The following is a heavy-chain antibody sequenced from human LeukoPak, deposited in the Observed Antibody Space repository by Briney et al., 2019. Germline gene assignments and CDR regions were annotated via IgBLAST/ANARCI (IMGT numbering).Heavy chain of an antibody. V-gene: IGHV4-39*01. Sequence: SETLSLTCTVSGGSISSSSYYWGWIRQPPGKGLEWIGSIYYSGSTYYNPSLKSRVTISVDTSKNQFSLKLSSVTAADTAVYYCAGSYDSSGYYTIFDYWGQGTLVTVSS. CDR2: IYYSGST. D-gene: IGHD3-22*01. CDR1: GGSISSSSYY. J-gene: IGHJ4*02. CDR3: AGSYDSSGYYTIFDY.